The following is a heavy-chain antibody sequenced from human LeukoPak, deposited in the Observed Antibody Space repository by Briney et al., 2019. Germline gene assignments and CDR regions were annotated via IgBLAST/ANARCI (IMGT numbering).Heavy chain of an antibody. J-gene: IGHJ4*02. Sequence: SETLSLTCTVSGGSISSSSYYWGWIRQPPGKGLEWIGSIYYSGSTYYNPSLKSRVTISVDTSKNQFSLKLSSVTAADTAVYYCARHFGGREYSSSWYRKGFFDYWGQGTLVTVSS. CDR3: ARHFGGREYSSSWYRKGFFDY. V-gene: IGHV4-39*01. CDR1: GGSISSSSYY. CDR2: IYYSGST. D-gene: IGHD6-13*01.